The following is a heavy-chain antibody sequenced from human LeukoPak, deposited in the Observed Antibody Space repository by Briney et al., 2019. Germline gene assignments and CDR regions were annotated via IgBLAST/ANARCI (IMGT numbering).Heavy chain of an antibody. Sequence: GGSLRLSCAASGFTFSSYGMHWVRQAPGKGLEWVAFIRYDGSNKYYADSVKGRFTISRDNSKNTLYLQMSSLRAEDTAVYYCAKAPRDIVATTHRSGWGQGTLVTVSS. D-gene: IGHD5-12*01. CDR1: GFTFSSYG. CDR3: AKAPRDIVATTHRSG. CDR2: IRYDGSNK. V-gene: IGHV3-30*02. J-gene: IGHJ4*02.